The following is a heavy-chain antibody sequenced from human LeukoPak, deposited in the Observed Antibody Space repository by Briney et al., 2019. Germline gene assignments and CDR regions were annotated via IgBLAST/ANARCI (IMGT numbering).Heavy chain of an antibody. CDR2: IYYSGST. V-gene: IGHV4-39*01. CDR1: GGSISSSVYY. CDR3: ARHPQY. J-gene: IGHJ4*02. Sequence: PSETLSLTCTVSGGSISSSVYYWGWIRQPPGKGLEWIGSIYYSGSTYYSPSLKSRVAISVDTSKNQFALKLTSVTAADTAVYYCARHPQYWGQGTLVTVSS.